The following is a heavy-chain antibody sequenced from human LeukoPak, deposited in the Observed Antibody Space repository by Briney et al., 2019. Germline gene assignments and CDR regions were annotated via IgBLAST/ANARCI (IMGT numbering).Heavy chain of an antibody. Sequence: GGSLRLSCAASGFTVSSNYMSWVRQAPGKGLEWVSVIYSGGSTYYADSVKGRFTISRDHSKNTLHLQMNSLRAEDTAMYYCAGGTLRVPAAKVDRYCYFYALDVWGQGTTVTVSS. V-gene: IGHV3-53*01. J-gene: IGHJ6*02. CDR3: AGGTLRVPAAKVDRYCYFYALDV. CDR2: IYSGGST. CDR1: GFTVSSNY. D-gene: IGHD2-2*01.